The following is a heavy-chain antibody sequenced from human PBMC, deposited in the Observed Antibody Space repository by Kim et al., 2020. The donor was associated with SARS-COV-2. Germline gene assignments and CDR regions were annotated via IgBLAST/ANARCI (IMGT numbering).Heavy chain of an antibody. D-gene: IGHD3-10*01. CDR3: ARGCGSGSPLVYFDY. Sequence: SETLSLTCAVYGGSFSGYYWSWIRQPPGKGLEWIGEINHSGSTNYNPSLKSRVTISVDTSKNQFSLKLSSVTAADTAVYYCARGCGSGSPLVYFDYWGQGTLVTVSS. CDR1: GGSFSGYY. CDR2: INHSGST. J-gene: IGHJ4*02. V-gene: IGHV4-34*01.